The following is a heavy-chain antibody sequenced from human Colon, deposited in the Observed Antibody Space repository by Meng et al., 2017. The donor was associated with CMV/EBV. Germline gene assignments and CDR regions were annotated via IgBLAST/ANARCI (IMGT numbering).Heavy chain of an antibody. V-gene: IGHV4-39*06. J-gene: IGHJ4*02. CDR3: ARDRISLSARPLDF. Sequence: GSLRLSCSVSGGSIRRSLAYWGWVRQSPGRGLEWIGNIDYAGSTSYHSSLESRVTMSVDTSRNQFALKLRSVTAADTAVYYCARDRISLSARPLDFWGQGALVTVSS. D-gene: IGHD3-16*02. CDR2: IDYAGST. CDR1: GGSIRRSLAY.